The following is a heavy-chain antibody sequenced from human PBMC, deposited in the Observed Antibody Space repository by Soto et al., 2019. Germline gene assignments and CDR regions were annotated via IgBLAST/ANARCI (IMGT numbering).Heavy chain of an antibody. V-gene: IGHV1-46*01. CDR2: INPSGGST. CDR3: ARGSGSDSSSWYWEYAFDI. D-gene: IGHD6-13*01. CDR1: GYTFTSYY. Sequence: GASVKVSCKASGYTFTSYYMHWVRQAPGQGLEWMGIINPSGGSTSYAQKFQGRVTMTRDTSTSTVYMELSSLRSEDTAVYYCARGSGSDSSSWYWEYAFDIWGQGTMVTVSS. J-gene: IGHJ3*02.